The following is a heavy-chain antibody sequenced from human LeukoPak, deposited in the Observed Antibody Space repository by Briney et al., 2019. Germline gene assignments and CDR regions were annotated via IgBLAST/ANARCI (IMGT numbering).Heavy chain of an antibody. V-gene: IGHV3-23*01. CDR1: GFTFSSYA. Sequence: GGSLRLSCAASGFTFSSYAMSWVRQAPGKGLEWVSAISGSGGSTYYADSVKGRFTISRDNSKNTLYLQMNSLRAEDTAVYYCAKPQNYYDCSGYYYWGQGTLVTVSS. CDR2: ISGSGGST. D-gene: IGHD3-22*01. CDR3: AKPQNYYDCSGYYY. J-gene: IGHJ4*02.